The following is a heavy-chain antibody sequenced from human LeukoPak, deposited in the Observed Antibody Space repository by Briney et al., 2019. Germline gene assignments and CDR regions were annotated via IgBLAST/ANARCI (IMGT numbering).Heavy chain of an antibody. D-gene: IGHD3-16*01. Sequence: GGSLRLSCVASGFTFSTYGMIWVRQAPGKGPEWVSLVSNSGDTTNYADSVKGRFTISRDNSKNTLYLQMDSLRAEDTAAYYCANIGSTTFGSTGFWGHLSLVTVSS. J-gene: IGHJ4*01. CDR1: GFTFSTYG. CDR2: VSNSGDTT. CDR3: ANIGSTTFGSTGF. V-gene: IGHV3-23*01.